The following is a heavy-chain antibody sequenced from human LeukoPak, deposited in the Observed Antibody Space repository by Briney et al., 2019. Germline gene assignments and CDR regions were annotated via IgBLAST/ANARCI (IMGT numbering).Heavy chain of an antibody. Sequence: ASVKVSCKVSGYTLTELSMHWVRQAPGKGLEWMGGFDPEDGETIYAQKFQGRVTMTEDTSTDTAYTELSSLRSVDTAVYYCATNGGGAYGMDVWGQGTTVTVSS. CDR1: GYTLTELS. V-gene: IGHV1-24*01. D-gene: IGHD7-27*01. J-gene: IGHJ6*02. CDR3: ATNGGGAYGMDV. CDR2: FDPEDGET.